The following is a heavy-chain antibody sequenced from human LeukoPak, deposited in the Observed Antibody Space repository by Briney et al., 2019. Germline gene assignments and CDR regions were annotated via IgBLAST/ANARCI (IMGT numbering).Heavy chain of an antibody. J-gene: IGHJ4*02. CDR2: ISWNSGSI. Sequence: PGGSLRLSCAASGFTFDDYAMHWVRQAPGKGLEWVSGISWNSGSIGYADSVKGRFTISRDNAKNSLYLQMNSLRAEDTAVYYCARKRESSSSWYGGLAYWGQGTLVTVSS. D-gene: IGHD6-13*01. CDR3: ARKRESSSSWYGGLAY. V-gene: IGHV3-9*01. CDR1: GFTFDDYA.